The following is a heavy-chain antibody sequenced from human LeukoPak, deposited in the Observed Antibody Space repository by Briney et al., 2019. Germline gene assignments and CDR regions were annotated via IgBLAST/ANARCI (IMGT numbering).Heavy chain of an antibody. CDR1: GFTFSSYS. Sequence: GGSLRLSCAASGFTFSSYSMNWVRQAPGKGLEWVSSISSSSSYICYADSVKGRFTISRDNAKNSLYLQMNSLRAEDTAVYYCARVGGVIGDAFDIWGQGTMVTVSS. CDR3: ARVGGVIGDAFDI. CDR2: ISSSSSYI. D-gene: IGHD3-16*01. V-gene: IGHV3-21*01. J-gene: IGHJ3*02.